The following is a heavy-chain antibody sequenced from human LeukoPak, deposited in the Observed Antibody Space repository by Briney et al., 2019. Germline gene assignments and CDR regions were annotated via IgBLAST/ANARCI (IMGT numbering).Heavy chain of an antibody. CDR3: TRGKLIVLVPAPI. J-gene: IGHJ3*02. CDR2: ISYDGTNE. D-gene: IGHD2-2*01. CDR1: GFKFNTYA. Sequence: GRSLTLSCTASGFKFNTYAMHWVRQAPGTGLEWVAVISYDGTNEDYADSVKGRFTISRDNSKNTLYLQMNSLRVEDTAVYYCTRGKLIVLVPAPIWGQGTMVTVSS. V-gene: IGHV3-30-3*01.